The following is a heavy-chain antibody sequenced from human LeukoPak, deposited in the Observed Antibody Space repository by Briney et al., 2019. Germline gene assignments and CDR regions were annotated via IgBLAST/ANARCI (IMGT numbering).Heavy chain of an antibody. Sequence: GGTLTLSCAASRFTLSTYWMSWVRQAPGKGLEWVAHIKQDGSQEYYVDSVKGRFTISRDSAKNSLYLQINSLRAEDTAVYYCARGVPYDSWSGPHYSDYWGQGTLVTVSS. CDR1: RFTLSTYW. CDR3: ARGVPYDSWSGPHYSDY. V-gene: IGHV3-7*01. J-gene: IGHJ4*02. D-gene: IGHD3-3*01. CDR2: IKQDGSQE.